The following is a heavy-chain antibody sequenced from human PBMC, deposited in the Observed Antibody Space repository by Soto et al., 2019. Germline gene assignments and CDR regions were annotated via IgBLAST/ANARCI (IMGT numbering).Heavy chain of an antibody. D-gene: IGHD3-16*02. Sequence: EVQLVESGGGLVQPGGSLKVSCAASGFIFSDSTIHWVRQASGKGLEWVGRIRSKANNYATAHAASMKGRFTISRDDLKNTAYLQMNSLKMEDTAVYYCAIGLGELSLRGDDYWGQGTLVTVSS. J-gene: IGHJ4*02. CDR1: GFIFSDST. V-gene: IGHV3-73*01. CDR3: AIGLGELSLRGDDY. CDR2: IRSKANNYAT.